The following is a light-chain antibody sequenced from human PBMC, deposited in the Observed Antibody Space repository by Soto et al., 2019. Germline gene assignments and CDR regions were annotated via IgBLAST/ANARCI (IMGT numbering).Light chain of an antibody. CDR3: SSYTSSSTLYV. V-gene: IGLV2-14*01. CDR2: DVS. J-gene: IGLJ1*01. Sequence: QSVLTQPASVSGSPGQSITISCTGTSSDVGGYNYVSWYQQHPGKAPKLKIYDVSNRPSGVSNRFSGSKSGNTASLTISGLQAEDEADYYCSSYTSSSTLYVFGTGTQLTVL. CDR1: SSDVGGYNY.